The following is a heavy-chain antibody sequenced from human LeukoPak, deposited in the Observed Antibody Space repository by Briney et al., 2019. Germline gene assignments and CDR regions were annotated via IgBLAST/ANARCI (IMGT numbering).Heavy chain of an antibody. Sequence: GGSLRLSCAASGFTLSSYSMNWVRQAPGKGLEWVSYISSSSSTIYYADSVKGRFTISRDNGKNSLYLQMNSLRAEDTTVYYCARSAPAAAGTGPMDVWGKGTTVTVSS. CDR2: ISSSSSTI. D-gene: IGHD6-13*01. CDR1: GFTLSSYS. J-gene: IGHJ6*03. V-gene: IGHV3-48*04. CDR3: ARSAPAAAGTGPMDV.